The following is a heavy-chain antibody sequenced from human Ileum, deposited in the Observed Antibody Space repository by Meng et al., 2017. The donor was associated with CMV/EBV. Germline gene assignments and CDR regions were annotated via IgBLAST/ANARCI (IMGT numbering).Heavy chain of an antibody. CDR1: GGSFTNYY. J-gene: IGHJ6*02. CDR2: ITHAGVT. Sequence: GSLRLSCAVHGGSFTNYYWSWLRQAPGKGLEWIGEITHAGVTNYNPSLKSRVTISLDTSDNHFSLRLTSVTAADTAVYYCATGGVDPSQCCMDVWGQGTTVTVSS. CDR3: ATGGVDPSQCCMDV. V-gene: IGHV4-34*01. D-gene: IGHD5-12*01.